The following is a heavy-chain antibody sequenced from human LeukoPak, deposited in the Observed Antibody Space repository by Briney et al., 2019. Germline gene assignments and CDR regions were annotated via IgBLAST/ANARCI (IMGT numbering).Heavy chain of an antibody. CDR1: GYSFTSYW. Sequence: GESLKISCKGSGYSFTSYWIGWVRQMPGKGLEWMGIIYPGDSDTRYSPSFQGQVTISADKSISTAYLQWSSLKASDTAMYYCARFDCSGGSCYHEYFQHWGQGTLVTVSS. J-gene: IGHJ1*01. V-gene: IGHV5-51*01. CDR3: ARFDCSGGSCYHEYFQH. D-gene: IGHD2-15*01. CDR2: IYPGDSDT.